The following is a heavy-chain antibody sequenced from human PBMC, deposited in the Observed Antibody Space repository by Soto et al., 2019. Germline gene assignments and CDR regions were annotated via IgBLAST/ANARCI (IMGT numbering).Heavy chain of an antibody. J-gene: IGHJ6*02. CDR1: GGTFSSYA. CDR2: IIPIFGTA. D-gene: IGHD2-2*01. CDR3: ARDLPAATHYYYYGMDV. Sequence: QVQLVQSGAEVKKPGSSVKVSCKASGGTFSSYAISWVRQAPGQGLEWMGGIIPIFGTANHAQKFQGRVTITADESTSTAYMELSSLRSEDTAVYYCARDLPAATHYYYYGMDVWGQGTTVTVSS. V-gene: IGHV1-69*01.